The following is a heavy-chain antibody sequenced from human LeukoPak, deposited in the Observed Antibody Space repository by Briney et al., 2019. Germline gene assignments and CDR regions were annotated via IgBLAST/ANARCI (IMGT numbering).Heavy chain of an antibody. CDR1: GFTFSSYA. Sequence: GGSLRLSCAASGFTFSSYAMSWVRQAPGKGLEWVSAISGSGGSTYYADSVKGRFTISRDNSKNTLYLQMNSLRAEDTAVYYCARLIRGVAAPINWFDPWGQGTLVTVSS. CDR2: ISGSGGST. J-gene: IGHJ5*02. V-gene: IGHV3-23*01. CDR3: ARLIRGVAAPINWFDP. D-gene: IGHD6-6*01.